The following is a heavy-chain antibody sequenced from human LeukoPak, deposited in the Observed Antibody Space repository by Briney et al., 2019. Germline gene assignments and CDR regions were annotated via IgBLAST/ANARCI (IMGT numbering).Heavy chain of an antibody. Sequence: PSQTLSLTCTVSGGSISSGGYYWSWIRQHPGKGLEWIGYIYYSGSTNYNPSLKSRVTISVDTSKNQFSLKLSSVTAADTAVYYCARDSGDRYSSSWYLNWFDPWGQGTLVTVSS. CDR3: ARDSGDRYSSSWYLNWFDP. CDR2: IYYSGST. D-gene: IGHD6-13*01. J-gene: IGHJ5*02. CDR1: GGSISSGGYY. V-gene: IGHV4-31*03.